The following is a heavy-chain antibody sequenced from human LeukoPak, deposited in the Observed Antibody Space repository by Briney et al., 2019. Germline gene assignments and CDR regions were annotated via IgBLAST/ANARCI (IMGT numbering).Heavy chain of an antibody. V-gene: IGHV4-39*01. CDR1: DGSISSSSYY. Sequence: SETLSLTCTVSDGSISSSSYYWGWIRQPPGKGLEWIGNIYYSGSTYYNPSLKSRVTISVDTSKNQFSLKLSSVTAADTAVYYCARLTMGTVGAFDIWGQGTMVTVSS. D-gene: IGHD4/OR15-4a*01. J-gene: IGHJ3*02. CDR3: ARLTMGTVGAFDI. CDR2: IYYSGST.